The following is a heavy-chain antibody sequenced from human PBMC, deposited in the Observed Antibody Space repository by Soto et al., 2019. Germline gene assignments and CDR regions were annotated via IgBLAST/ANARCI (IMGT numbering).Heavy chain of an antibody. Sequence: EASVKVSCKASGFTFTSSAVQWVRQARGQRLEWIGWIVVGSGNTNYAQKFQERVTITRDMSTSTAYMELSSLRSEDTAVYYCAVLIAAADYYGMDVWGQGTTVTVSS. D-gene: IGHD6-13*01. CDR2: IVVGSGNT. CDR1: GFTFTSSA. V-gene: IGHV1-58*01. CDR3: AVLIAAADYYGMDV. J-gene: IGHJ6*02.